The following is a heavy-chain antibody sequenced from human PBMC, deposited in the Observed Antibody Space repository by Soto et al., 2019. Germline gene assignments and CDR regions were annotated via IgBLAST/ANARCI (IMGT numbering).Heavy chain of an antibody. D-gene: IGHD2-21*02. J-gene: IGHJ4*02. V-gene: IGHV1-46*01. CDR1: GDTFTDYY. CDR2: VNPSGGHT. CDR3: ARGGHVVVVAAALDF. Sequence: QVQLVQSGAEVKKPGTSVKVSCKASGDTFTDYYIHWVRQAPGQGLEWMGTVNPSGGHTTYAQHFLGSMTMTGDPSPXTLYMELTSLTSDDTAVYYCARGGHVVVVAAALDFWGQGTLVTVSS.